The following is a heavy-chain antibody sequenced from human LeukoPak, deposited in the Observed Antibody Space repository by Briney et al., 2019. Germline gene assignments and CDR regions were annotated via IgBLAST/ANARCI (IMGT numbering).Heavy chain of an antibody. CDR2: IYSAGST. J-gene: IGHJ4*02. Sequence: GGSLRLSCAASKFIFSEYAMDWVRQAPGKGLEWVSLIYSAGSTYYADSVKGRFTISRDNSKNTVYLQMNSLRAEDTAVYYCARNIPVTRWGYWGQGTLVTVSS. CDR1: KFIFSEYA. V-gene: IGHV3-66*01. D-gene: IGHD2-21*01. CDR3: ARNIPVTRWGY.